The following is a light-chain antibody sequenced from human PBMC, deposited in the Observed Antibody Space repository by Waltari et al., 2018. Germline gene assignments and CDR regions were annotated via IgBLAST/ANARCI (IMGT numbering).Light chain of an antibody. J-gene: IGKJ5*01. CDR3: QQFKTYPLT. Sequence: IQLTQSPSSLSASVGDRVTITCRASQDISSYLAWYQQKPGKSPKLLMYAAFTLQSGVPSSFSGSGSGTDFTLTISSLQPEDFATYYCQQFKTYPLTFGQGTRLEIK. V-gene: IGKV1-9*01. CDR2: AAF. CDR1: QDISSY.